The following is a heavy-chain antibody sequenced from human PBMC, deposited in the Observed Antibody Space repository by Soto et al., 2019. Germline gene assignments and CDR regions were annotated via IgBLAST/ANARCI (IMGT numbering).Heavy chain of an antibody. Sequence: QVQLVQSGAEVKKPGSSVKVSCKASGGTFSSYAISWVRQAPGQGLEWMGGIIPIFGTANYAQKFQGRVTITADESTSTAYMGLSSLRSEDTAVYYCARAPMPRYYGSGSYPPDYWGQGTLVTVSS. J-gene: IGHJ4*02. V-gene: IGHV1-69*01. CDR3: ARAPMPRYYGSGSYPPDY. CDR2: IIPIFGTA. D-gene: IGHD3-10*01. CDR1: GGTFSSYA.